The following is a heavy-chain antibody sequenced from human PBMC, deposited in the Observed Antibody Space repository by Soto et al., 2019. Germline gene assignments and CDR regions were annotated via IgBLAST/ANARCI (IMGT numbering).Heavy chain of an antibody. D-gene: IGHD2-15*01. J-gene: IGHJ5*02. Sequence: SETLSLTCTVSGDSISSSNYYWGWIRQPPGKGLEWIGTIYYSGNTYYNPSLKSRVTLSVDTSKNQFSLKLSSVTAADTAVYYCARLGYCSGGSCYPGDNWFDPWGQGTLVTVSS. CDR1: GDSISSSNYY. CDR2: IYYSGNT. V-gene: IGHV4-39*01. CDR3: ARLGYCSGGSCYPGDNWFDP.